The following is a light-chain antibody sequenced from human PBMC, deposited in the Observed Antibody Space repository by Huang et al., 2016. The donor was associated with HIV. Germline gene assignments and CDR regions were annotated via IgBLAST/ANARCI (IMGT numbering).Light chain of an antibody. Sequence: EIVMTQSPDTLSVSPGQRVTLSCRASQSVNTNLAWYQQKPGQAPRPLICGASTRATGIPARFTGSGSGTEFTLTISSLQSEDFAVYFCQQYNNWPLFGGGTKVEIK. CDR2: GAS. CDR1: QSVNTN. V-gene: IGKV3-15*01. J-gene: IGKJ4*01. CDR3: QQYNNWPL.